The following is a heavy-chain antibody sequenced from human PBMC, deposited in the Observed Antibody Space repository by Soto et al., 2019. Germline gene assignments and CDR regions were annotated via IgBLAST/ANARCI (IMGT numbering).Heavy chain of an antibody. Sequence: GGSLRLSCAASGFTFSSYDMHWVRQATGKGLEWVSAIGTAGDTYYPGSVKGRFTISRENAKNSLYLQMNSLRAGDTAVYYCARGLSYSSSWVYWGQGTLVTVSS. CDR1: GFTFSSYD. D-gene: IGHD6-13*01. CDR2: IGTAGDT. V-gene: IGHV3-13*01. CDR3: ARGLSYSSSWVY. J-gene: IGHJ4*02.